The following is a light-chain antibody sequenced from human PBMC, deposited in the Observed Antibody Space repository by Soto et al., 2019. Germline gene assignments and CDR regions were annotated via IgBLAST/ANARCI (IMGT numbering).Light chain of an antibody. CDR3: QQYGSSPPIT. J-gene: IGKJ5*01. Sequence: EIVLTQSLGTLSLSPGERATLSCRASRSVSTFLAWYQQKPGQAPRLLIYGASTRATGIPARFSGSGSGTDFTLTISRLEPEDFAVYYCQQYGSSPPITFGQGTRLEIK. V-gene: IGKV3-20*01. CDR2: GAS. CDR1: RSVSTF.